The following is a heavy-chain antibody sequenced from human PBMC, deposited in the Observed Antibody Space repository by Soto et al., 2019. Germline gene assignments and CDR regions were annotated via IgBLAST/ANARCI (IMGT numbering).Heavy chain of an antibody. CDR3: AKDGGFDYGFWYFDI. V-gene: IGHV3-30-3*01. CDR1: GFTFSRYT. J-gene: IGHJ2*01. CDR2: ISSGGSTK. D-gene: IGHD4-17*01. Sequence: QVPLVESGGGVVQPGRSLRLSCAASGFTFSRYTMHWVRQAPGKGLEWVAVISSGGSTKYYADSVKGRFTISRDNSKNTLFLQMNSLRADDTAVYYCAKDGGFDYGFWYFDIWGRGNLVTVSS.